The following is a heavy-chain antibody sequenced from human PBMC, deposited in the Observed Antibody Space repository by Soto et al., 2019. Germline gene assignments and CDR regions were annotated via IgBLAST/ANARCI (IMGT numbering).Heavy chain of an antibody. CDR2: IYHSGST. CDR1: GGSISSSNW. CDR3: ARDPPLPAAMVD. J-gene: IGHJ4*02. Sequence: QVQLQESGPGLVKPSGTLSLTCAVSGGSISSSNWWSWVRQPPGKGLEWIGEIYHSGSTNYNPSLKSRGXXXVXXSKNQFSLQLSSVTAADTALYYFARDPPLPAAMVDWGQGTLVTVSS. D-gene: IGHD2-2*01. V-gene: IGHV4-4*02.